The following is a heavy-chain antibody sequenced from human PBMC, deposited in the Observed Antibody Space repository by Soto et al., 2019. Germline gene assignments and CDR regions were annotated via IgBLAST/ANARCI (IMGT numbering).Heavy chain of an antibody. V-gene: IGHV4-59*01. Sequence: PSETLSLTCTVSGGSISSYYWSWIRQPPGKGLEWIGYIYYSGSTNYNPSLKSRVTISVDTSKNQFSLKLSSVTAADTAVYYCERVLKVGATQYYFDYWGQGTLVTVSS. CDR3: ERVLKVGATQYYFDY. D-gene: IGHD1-26*01. CDR2: IYYSGST. CDR1: GGSISSYY. J-gene: IGHJ4*02.